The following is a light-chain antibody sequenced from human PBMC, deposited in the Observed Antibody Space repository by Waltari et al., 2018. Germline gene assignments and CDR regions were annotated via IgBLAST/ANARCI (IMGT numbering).Light chain of an antibody. CDR1: QGISNY. J-gene: IGKJ1*01. V-gene: IGKV1-27*01. CDR2: AAS. CDR3: QKYNSEPRT. Sequence: DIQMTQSPSSLSAPVGDSATITCRASQGISNYLAWWQQKPGKAPNLLIYAASTLQSGVPSRFSGSGSGTDFTLTISSLQPEDVATYYCQKYNSEPRTFGQGTKVEIK.